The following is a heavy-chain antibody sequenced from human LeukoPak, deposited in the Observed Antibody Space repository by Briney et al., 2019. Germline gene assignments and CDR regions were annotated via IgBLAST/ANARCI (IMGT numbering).Heavy chain of an antibody. CDR2: ISTSGSTV. V-gene: IGHV3-48*03. J-gene: IGHJ4*02. CDR3: ARDYSIAVAGSRFDY. D-gene: IGHD6-19*01. CDR1: GFTFSGYE. Sequence: GGSLRLSCAASGFTFSGYEMHWVRQAPGKGQEWVSCISTSGSTVYYADSVKGRFTISRDNAKNSLYLQMNSLRAEDTAVYYCARDYSIAVAGSRFDYWGQGTLVTVSS.